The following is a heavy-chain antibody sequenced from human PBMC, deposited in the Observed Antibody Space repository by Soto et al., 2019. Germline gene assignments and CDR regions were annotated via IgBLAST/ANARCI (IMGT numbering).Heavy chain of an antibody. CDR3: AWEVQVHTPAFVY. Sequence: QVQLVQSGAEMKKPGSSVKVSCQSSGGTFNTYAMNWVRQAPGQGPEWMGDISPMFGAANYAPKFQGRVTITADESMGTSYMQLSSLTSEDTALYFCAWEVQVHTPAFVYWGQGTLVTVSS. V-gene: IGHV1-69*19. J-gene: IGHJ4*02. CDR2: ISPMFGAA. D-gene: IGHD3-10*01. CDR1: GGTFNTYA.